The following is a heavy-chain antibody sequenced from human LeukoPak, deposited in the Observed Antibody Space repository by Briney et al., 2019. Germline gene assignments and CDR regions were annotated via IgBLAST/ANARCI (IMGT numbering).Heavy chain of an antibody. CDR3: ARISVFGVVHYYFDY. D-gene: IGHD3-3*01. Sequence: PGGSLRLSCAASGFTFDDYGMSWVRQAPGKGLEWVSGINWNGGSTGYADSVKGRFTISRDNAKNSLYLQMNSLRAEDTALYYCARISVFGVVHYYFDYWGQGTLVTVSS. J-gene: IGHJ4*02. V-gene: IGHV3-20*04. CDR1: GFTFDDYG. CDR2: INWNGGST.